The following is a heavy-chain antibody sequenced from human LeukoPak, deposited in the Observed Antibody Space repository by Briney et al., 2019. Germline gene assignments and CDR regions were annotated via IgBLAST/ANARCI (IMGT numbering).Heavy chain of an antibody. CDR2: ISSSGSTI. D-gene: IGHD6-19*01. Sequence: GGSLRLSCAASGFTFSSYEMNWVRQAPGKGLEWVSYISSSGSTIYYADSVKGRFTISRDNAKNSLYLQMNSLRAKDTAVYYCARDYSSGWYSYYYYYGMDVWGQGTTVTVSS. CDR3: ARDYSSGWYSYYYYYGMDV. J-gene: IGHJ6*02. CDR1: GFTFSSYE. V-gene: IGHV3-48*03.